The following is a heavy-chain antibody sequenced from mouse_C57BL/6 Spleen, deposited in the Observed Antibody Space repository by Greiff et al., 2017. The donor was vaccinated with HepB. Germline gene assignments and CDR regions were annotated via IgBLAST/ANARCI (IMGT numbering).Heavy chain of an antibody. D-gene: IGHD1-1*01. V-gene: IGHV1-82*01. CDR1: GYAFSSSW. CDR3: ARSYGSSFHYFDY. Sequence: LVESGPELVKPGASVKISCKASGYAFSSSWMNWVKQRPGKGLEWIGRIYPGDGDTNYNGKFKGKATLTADKSSSTAYMQLSSLTSEDSAVYFCARSYGSSFHYFDYWGQGTTLTVSS. CDR2: IYPGDGDT. J-gene: IGHJ2*01.